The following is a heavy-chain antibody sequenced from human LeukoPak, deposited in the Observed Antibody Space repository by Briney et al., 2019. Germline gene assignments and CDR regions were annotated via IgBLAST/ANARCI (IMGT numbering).Heavy chain of an antibody. J-gene: IGHJ5*02. CDR2: IKQDGSEK. CDR3: ARDDCSSISCYHNWFDP. Sequence: PGGSLRLSCAACGFTFSRYWMRWVRQAPGKGLEWVANIKQDGSEKYYVDSVKGRFTISRDNAKNSLYLQMNSLRAEDTAVYYCARDDCSSISCYHNWFDPWGQGTLVTVSS. V-gene: IGHV3-7*01. D-gene: IGHD2-2*01. CDR1: GFTFSRYW.